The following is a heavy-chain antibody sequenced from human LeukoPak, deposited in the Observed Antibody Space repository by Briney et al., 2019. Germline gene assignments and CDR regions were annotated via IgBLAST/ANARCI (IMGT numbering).Heavy chain of an antibody. Sequence: SQTLSLTCTVSGGSISTDYWSWIRQPPGRGLEWIGYIYYTGTTSYNPSLKSRVTISIDTSKNQFSLKLSSVTAADTAVYYCARQDVRSSTWYGWFDPWGQGTLVTVSS. CDR3: ARQDVRSSTWYGWFDP. J-gene: IGHJ5*02. CDR2: IYYTGTT. D-gene: IGHD6-13*01. V-gene: IGHV4-59*08. CDR1: GGSISTDY.